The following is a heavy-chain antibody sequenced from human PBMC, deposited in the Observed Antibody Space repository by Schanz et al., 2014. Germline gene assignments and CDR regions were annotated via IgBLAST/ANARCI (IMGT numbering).Heavy chain of an antibody. D-gene: IGHD3-10*01. CDR2: ISGSSIHK. J-gene: IGHJ6*03. V-gene: IGHV3-21*05. CDR1: GFTFSKYG. CDR3: ARVSMEFERGKSYYYYMDV. Sequence: EVQLVESGGGVVQPGRSLRLSCAASGFTFSKYGVHWVRQAPGKGLEWVSHISGSSIHKNYADSVKGRFSISRDNGETSVYLQINSLRVEDTAVYYCARVSMEFERGKSYYYYMDVWGRGTTVTVSS.